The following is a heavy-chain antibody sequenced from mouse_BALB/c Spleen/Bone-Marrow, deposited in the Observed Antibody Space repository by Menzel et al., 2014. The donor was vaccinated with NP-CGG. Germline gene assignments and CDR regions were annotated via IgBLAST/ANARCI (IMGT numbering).Heavy chain of an antibody. V-gene: IGHV5-6*01. CDR2: ISTGGSQT. CDR3: ARRGYDNSYWYFGV. J-gene: IGHJ1*01. CDR1: GFTFSSYG. D-gene: IGHD2-3*01. Sequence: EVQLQQSGGDLVKPGGSLKLSCAASGFTFSSYGMSWVRQTPDKRLEWVATISTGGSQTYYTDSVKGRFTISRDNAKNTLYPQMSSLKSEDSAIYYCARRGYDNSYWYFGVWGAGTTVTVSS.